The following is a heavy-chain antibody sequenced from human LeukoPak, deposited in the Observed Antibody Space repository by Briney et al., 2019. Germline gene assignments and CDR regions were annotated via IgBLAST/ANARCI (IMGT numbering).Heavy chain of an antibody. D-gene: IGHD2-8*01. Sequence: GGSLRLSCTASGFTFSSYAMSWVRQAPGKGLEWVSAISGSGGSTYYADSVKGRFTISRDNSKNTLCLQMNSLRAEDTAVYYCAKSPIGYCTNGVCQSFDYWGQGTLVTVSS. J-gene: IGHJ4*02. CDR2: ISGSGGST. CDR1: GFTFSSYA. V-gene: IGHV3-23*01. CDR3: AKSPIGYCTNGVCQSFDY.